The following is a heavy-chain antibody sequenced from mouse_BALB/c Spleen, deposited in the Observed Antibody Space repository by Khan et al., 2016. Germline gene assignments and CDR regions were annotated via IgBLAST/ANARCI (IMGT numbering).Heavy chain of an antibody. J-gene: IGHJ4*01. CDR3: ARRTMGYPMDY. V-gene: IGHV1S137*01. CDR1: GYTFTDYA. Sequence: QVQLQQSGAELVRPGVSVKISCKGSGYTFTDYAINWVKQSHAKSLEWIGMINSYYGDVKSNQKFKGKATMTVDKSSSTAYMELARLTSEDSAIYYGARRTMGYPMDYWGQGTSVTVSS. CDR2: INSYYGDV. D-gene: IGHD1-1*02.